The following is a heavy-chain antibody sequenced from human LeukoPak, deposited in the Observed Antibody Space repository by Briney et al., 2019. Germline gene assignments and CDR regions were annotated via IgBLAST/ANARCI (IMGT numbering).Heavy chain of an antibody. CDR1: GFSLGTRGVG. CDR3: AHRGDITMVRGVSPIRGWFDP. Sequence: SGPTLVKPTQTLTLNCTFSGFSLGTRGVGVGWIRQPPGKALEWLAVIYWNDDKRYSPVLKSRLTITKDTSKNQVVLTMTNMDPVDTATYYCAHRGDITMVRGVSPIRGWFDPWGQGTLVTVSS. D-gene: IGHD3-10*01. CDR2: IYWNDDK. V-gene: IGHV2-5*01. J-gene: IGHJ5*02.